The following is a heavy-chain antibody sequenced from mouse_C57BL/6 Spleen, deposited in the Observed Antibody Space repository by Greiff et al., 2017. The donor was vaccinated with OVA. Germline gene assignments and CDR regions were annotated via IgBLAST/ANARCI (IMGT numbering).Heavy chain of an antibody. CDR3: ARDYSNYEAWFAY. D-gene: IGHD2-5*01. CDR2: IDPNSGGP. CDR1: GYTFTSYW. J-gene: IGHJ3*01. Sequence: QVQLQQPGAELVKPGASVTLSCKASGYTFTSYWMHWVKQRPGRGLAWIGRIDPNSGGPKYNEKFKSKATLTVDNPSSTAYMQLSSLTSEDSAVYDCARDYSNYEAWFAYWGQGTLVTVSA. V-gene: IGHV1-72*01.